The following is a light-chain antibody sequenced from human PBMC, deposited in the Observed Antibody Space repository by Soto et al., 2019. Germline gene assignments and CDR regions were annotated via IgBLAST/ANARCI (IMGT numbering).Light chain of an antibody. CDR1: QSVSNNY. CDR2: GAS. CDR3: QQRYNWPPT. V-gene: IGKV3D-20*02. J-gene: IGKJ1*01. Sequence: EIVLTQSPGTLSLSPGERATLSCRASQSVSNNYLAWYQQKPGQAPRLLIYGASNRATGIPDRFSGSGSGTEFTLTISSLQSEDFAVYYCQQRYNWPPTFGQGTKVDI.